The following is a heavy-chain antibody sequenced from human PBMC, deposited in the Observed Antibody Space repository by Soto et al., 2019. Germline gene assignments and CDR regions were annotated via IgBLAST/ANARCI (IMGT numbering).Heavy chain of an antibody. J-gene: IGHJ3*02. D-gene: IGHD3-22*01. CDR1: GDTFPSYW. CDR2: IYPGDSET. CDR3: ARLTSYYDRRCHSTSTDDGLYI. V-gene: IGHV5-51*01. Sequence: GESLKISCMGSGDTFPSYWIAWVRQMSGKGLGLLGTIYPGDSETRYSPSFQGQVTISADKSIKTAYLQWSSSRSSHTPSYYAARLTSYYDRRCHSTSTDDGLYIWGQGTMVTVAS.